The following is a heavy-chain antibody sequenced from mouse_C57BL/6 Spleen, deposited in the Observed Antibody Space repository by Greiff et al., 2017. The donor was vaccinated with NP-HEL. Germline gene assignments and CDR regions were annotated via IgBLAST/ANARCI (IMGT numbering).Heavy chain of an antibody. CDR2: ISSGSSTI. Sequence: DVMLVESGGGLVKPGGSLKLSCAASGFTFSDYGMHWVRQAPEKGLEWVAYISSGSSTIYYADTVKGRFTISRDNAKNTLFLQMTSLRSEDTAMYYCARDYSKGGYAMDYWGQGTSVTVSS. J-gene: IGHJ4*01. CDR1: GFTFSDYG. CDR3: ARDYSKGGYAMDY. D-gene: IGHD2-5*01. V-gene: IGHV5-17*01.